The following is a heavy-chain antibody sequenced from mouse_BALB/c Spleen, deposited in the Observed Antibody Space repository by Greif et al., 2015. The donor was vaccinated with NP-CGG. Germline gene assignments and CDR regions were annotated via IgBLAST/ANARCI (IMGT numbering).Heavy chain of an antibody. CDR3: ARSPRYEGAWFAY. CDR2: IYPGDGDT. D-gene: IGHD2-14*01. V-gene: IGHV1-82*01. CDR1: GYAFSSSW. J-gene: IGHJ3*01. Sequence: QVQLQQSGPELVKPGASVKISCKASGYAFSSSWMNWVKQRPGQGLEWIGRIYPGDGDTNYNGKFKGKATLTADKSSSTAYMQLSSLTSVDSAVYFCARSPRYEGAWFAYWGQGTLVTVSA.